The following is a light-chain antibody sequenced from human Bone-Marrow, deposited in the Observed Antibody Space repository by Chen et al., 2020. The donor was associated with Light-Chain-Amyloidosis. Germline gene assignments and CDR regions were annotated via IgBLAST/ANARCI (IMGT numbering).Light chain of an antibody. CDR1: TSDVGTYNL. CDR3: CSYAGSNTYV. Sequence: QSALTHPASVSGSPGPSITISCTGTTSDVGTYNLVSWYQQHPGKAPKLIIFEDTQRPSGVSTRFSASKSVNTASLRIFRLQAEDEADYYCCSYAGSNTYVFGGGTKLTVL. V-gene: IGLV2-23*01. J-gene: IGLJ2*01. CDR2: EDT.